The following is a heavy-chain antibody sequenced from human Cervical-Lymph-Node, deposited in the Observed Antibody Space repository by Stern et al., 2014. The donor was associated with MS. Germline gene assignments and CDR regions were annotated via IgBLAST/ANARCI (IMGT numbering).Heavy chain of an antibody. CDR2: IDPSGGST. CDR3: ATDVGMTMSRYFQH. V-gene: IGHV1-46*01. Sequence: QVQLVQSGAEVKKPWASVKLSCEASGYTFTRYYFHWVRQAPGQGLEWIGIIDPSGGSTSYARKFQGRVTMTRDTSTSTVYMELSSLRSEDTAVYYCATDVGMTMSRYFQHWGRGTLVTVSS. J-gene: IGHJ1*01. CDR1: GYTFTRYY. D-gene: IGHD4/OR15-4a*01.